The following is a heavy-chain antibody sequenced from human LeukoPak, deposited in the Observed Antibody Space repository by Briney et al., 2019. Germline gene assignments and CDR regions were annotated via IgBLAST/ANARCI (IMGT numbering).Heavy chain of an antibody. CDR3: ARGGADYDFWSGYFITTPFDY. CDR1: GGSISSYY. Sequence: SETLSLTCTVSGGSISSYYWSWLRQPPGKGLEWIGYSYYSGSTNYNPSLKSRVTISVDTSKNQFSLKMSSVTAADTAVYYCARGGADYDFWSGYFITTPFDYWGQGTLVTVSS. J-gene: IGHJ4*02. V-gene: IGHV4-59*01. CDR2: SYYSGST. D-gene: IGHD3-3*01.